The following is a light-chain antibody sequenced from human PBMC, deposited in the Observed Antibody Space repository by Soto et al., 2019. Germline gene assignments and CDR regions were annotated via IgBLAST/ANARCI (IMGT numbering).Light chain of an antibody. Sequence: VMTQSPATLPVSPGERATLSCRASQSVSTNLAWYQQRPGQAPRLIISGAYTRATGIPARFSGSGSGTEFTLTINGLQSEDFAVYYCQQYDTWPPGTFGQGTKVDIK. J-gene: IGKJ1*01. CDR3: QQYDTWPPGT. CDR2: GAY. V-gene: IGKV3-15*01. CDR1: QSVSTN.